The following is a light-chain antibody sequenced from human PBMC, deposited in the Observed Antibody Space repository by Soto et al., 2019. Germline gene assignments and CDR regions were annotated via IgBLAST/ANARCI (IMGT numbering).Light chain of an antibody. J-gene: IGKJ5*01. CDR2: GAS. CDR3: LEFGRSPPIA. Sequence: EIVLTQSPGTLSLSPGERATLSCRASQSVSSSYLAWYQQKPGQAPRLLIYGASSSATGIPARFSGSGSGTDFFLAISRLEPEDFAVYYCLEFGRSPPIAFGQGTRLEIK. V-gene: IGKV3-20*01. CDR1: QSVSSSY.